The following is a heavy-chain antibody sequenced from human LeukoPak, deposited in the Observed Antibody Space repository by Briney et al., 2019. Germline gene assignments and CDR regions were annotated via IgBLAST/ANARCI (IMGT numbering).Heavy chain of an antibody. CDR2: IYHSGST. D-gene: IGHD3-22*01. V-gene: IGHV4-30-2*01. CDR3: ARAYETMILTI. CDR1: GGSISSGGYS. J-gene: IGHJ4*02. Sequence: PSETLSLTCAVSGGSISSGGYSWGWIRQPPGKGLEWIGYIYHSGSTYYNPSLKSRVTISVDRSKNQFSLKLSSVTAADTAVYYCARAYETMILTIWGQGTLVTVSS.